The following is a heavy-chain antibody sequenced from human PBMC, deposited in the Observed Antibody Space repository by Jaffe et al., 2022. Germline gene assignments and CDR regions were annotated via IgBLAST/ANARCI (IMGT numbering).Heavy chain of an antibody. CDR3: ARGGSSNWYGGAFFI. CDR1: GGSISSYY. J-gene: IGHJ3*02. CDR2: IYYSGST. D-gene: IGHD6-13*01. Sequence: QVQLQESGPGLVKPSETLSLTCTVSGGSISSYYWSWIRQPPGKGLEWIGYIYYSGSTNYNPSLKSRVTISVDTSKNQFSLKLTSVTAADTAVYYCARGGSSNWYGGAFFIWGQGTMVTVSS. V-gene: IGHV4-59*01.